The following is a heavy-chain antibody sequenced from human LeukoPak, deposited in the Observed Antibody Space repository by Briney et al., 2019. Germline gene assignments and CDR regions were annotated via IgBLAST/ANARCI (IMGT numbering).Heavy chain of an antibody. J-gene: IGHJ4*02. V-gene: IGHV1-24*01. D-gene: IGHD3-10*01. CDR1: GYTLTELS. CDR2: FDPEDGET. Sequence: APVKVSCKVSGYTLTELSMHWVRQAPGKGLEWMGGFDPEDGETIYAQKFQGRVTMTEDTSTDTAYMELSSLRSGDTAVYYCATDLNYYGSGSYYDYWGQGTLVTVSS. CDR3: ATDLNYYGSGSYYDY.